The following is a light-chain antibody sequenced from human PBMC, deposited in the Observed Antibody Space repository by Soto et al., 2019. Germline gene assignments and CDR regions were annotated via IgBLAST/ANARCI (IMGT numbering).Light chain of an antibody. Sequence: QSALTQPASVSGSPGQSITSSCTGTSSEVVGYNYVSWYQQHPGKAPKLMIYDVSNRPSGVSNRFSGSKSGNTASLTISGLQAEDEADYYCSSYTSSSTLSYVFGTGTKVTVL. V-gene: IGLV2-14*01. J-gene: IGLJ1*01. CDR1: SSEVVGYNY. CDR2: DVS. CDR3: SSYTSSSTLSYV.